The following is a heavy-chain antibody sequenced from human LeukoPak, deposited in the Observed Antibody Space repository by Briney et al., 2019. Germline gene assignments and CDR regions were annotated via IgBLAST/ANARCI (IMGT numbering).Heavy chain of an antibody. CDR2: ISYDGSNK. Sequence: GGSLRLSCAASGFTFSSYGMHWVRQAPGKGLEWVAVISYDGSNKYYADSVKGRFTISKDNSKNTLYLQMNSQRAEDTAVYYCAKGSYYSDYWGQGTLVTVSS. J-gene: IGHJ4*02. D-gene: IGHD3-22*01. V-gene: IGHV3-30*18. CDR3: AKGSYYSDY. CDR1: GFTFSSYG.